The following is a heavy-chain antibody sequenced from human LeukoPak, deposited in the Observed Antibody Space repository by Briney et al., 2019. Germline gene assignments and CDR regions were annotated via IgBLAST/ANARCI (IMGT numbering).Heavy chain of an antibody. J-gene: IGHJ4*02. CDR1: GDTLTALS. V-gene: IGHV1-24*01. D-gene: IGHD2-2*01. CDR2: FHPEDGET. CDR3: TTGKIYCSTTSCSDDY. Sequence: ASVKVSCMVSGDTLTALSMHWVRQAPGKRLEWMGGFHPEDGETIYAQKFQGRVTMTEDTSTDTAYMELSSLRSDDTAVYYCTTGKIYCSTTSCSDDYWGQGTLVTVSS.